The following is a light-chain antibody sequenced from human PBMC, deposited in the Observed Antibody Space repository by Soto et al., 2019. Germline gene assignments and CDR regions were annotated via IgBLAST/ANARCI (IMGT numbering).Light chain of an antibody. Sequence: EIVLTQSPATLSVAPGEGATRSCRASQSVISNLAWYQQKPGQAPRALIYGASSRATGILARFSGSGSETEFTLTISSLQSEDFAVYYCQQYNNWPRGTFGQGTKVDIK. CDR1: QSVISN. CDR3: QQYNNWPRGT. J-gene: IGKJ1*01. V-gene: IGKV3-15*01. CDR2: GAS.